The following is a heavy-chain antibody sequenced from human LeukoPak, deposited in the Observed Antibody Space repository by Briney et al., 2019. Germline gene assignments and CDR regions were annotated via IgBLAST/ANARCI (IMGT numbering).Heavy chain of an antibody. V-gene: IGHV4-39*01. CDR1: GDSISTSNSY. CDR3: ASTMILTGYYPFDY. CDR2: IYYSGNT. D-gene: IGHD3-9*01. J-gene: IGHJ4*02. Sequence: SETLSLTCAVSGDSISTSNSYWGWIRQPPGKGLEWIGSIYYSGNTYYNASLKSRVTISVDTSKNQFSLKLSSVTAADTAVYYCASTMILTGYYPFDYWGQGTLVTVSS.